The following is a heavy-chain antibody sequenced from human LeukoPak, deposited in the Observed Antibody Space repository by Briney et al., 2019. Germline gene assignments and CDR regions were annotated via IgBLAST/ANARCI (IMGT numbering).Heavy chain of an antibody. CDR2: IYYNGRT. D-gene: IGHD5-18*01. V-gene: IGHV4-39*07. Sequence: SETLSLTCTVSGDSINNNNYYWGWIRQPPGKGLEWIGNIYYNGRTYYNPSLKSRVTISVDTSKNQFSLKLSSVTAADTAVYYCARGPWIPLWSPLYYYYGMDVWGQGTTVTVSS. J-gene: IGHJ6*02. CDR1: GDSINNNNYY. CDR3: ARGPWIPLWSPLYYYYGMDV.